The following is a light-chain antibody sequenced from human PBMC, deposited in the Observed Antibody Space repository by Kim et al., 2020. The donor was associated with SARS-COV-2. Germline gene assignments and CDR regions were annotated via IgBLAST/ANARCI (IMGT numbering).Light chain of an antibody. CDR3: QQYYSTPPS. V-gene: IGKV4-1*01. CDR1: QTVLYNANNKNY. Sequence: RATLNCKSSQTVLYNANNKNYVAWYQQNPGQAHKLLIYWASIRESGVSDRFSGSGSETVFTLTISSLQAEDVAVYYCQQYYSTPPSFGQGTKLEI. CDR2: WAS. J-gene: IGKJ2*03.